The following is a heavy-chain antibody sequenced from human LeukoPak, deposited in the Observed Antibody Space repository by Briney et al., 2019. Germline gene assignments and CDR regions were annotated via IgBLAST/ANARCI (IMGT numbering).Heavy chain of an antibody. Sequence: GGSLRLSCAASGFTFSSYAMSWVRQAPGKGLEWVSAISGSGGSTYYADSVKGRFTISRDDSKNTAYLQMNSLKTEDTAVYYCTRLSGGSSWSYWGQGTLVTVSS. CDR1: GFTFSSYA. V-gene: IGHV3-23*01. D-gene: IGHD1-26*01. CDR2: ISGSGGST. CDR3: TRLSGGSSWSY. J-gene: IGHJ4*02.